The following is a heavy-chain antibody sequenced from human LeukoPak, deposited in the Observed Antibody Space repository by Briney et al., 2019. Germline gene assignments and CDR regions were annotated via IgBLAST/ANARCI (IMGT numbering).Heavy chain of an antibody. CDR2: IRYDGSNK. Sequence: GGSLRLSCAASGFTFSSYGMHWVRQAPGKGLEWVAFIRYDGSNKYYADSVKGRFTISRDNSKNTLYLQMNSLRAEDTAVYYCARDMGDSSSLDYWGQGTLVTVSS. J-gene: IGHJ4*02. CDR1: GFTFSSYG. CDR3: ARDMGDSSSLDY. V-gene: IGHV3-30*02. D-gene: IGHD6-13*01.